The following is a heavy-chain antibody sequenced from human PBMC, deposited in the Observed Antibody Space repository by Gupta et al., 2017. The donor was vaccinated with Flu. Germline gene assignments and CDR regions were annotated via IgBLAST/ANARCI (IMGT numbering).Heavy chain of an antibody. J-gene: IGHJ4*02. CDR1: YW. V-gene: IGHV3-7*01. CDR3: AHYSGNF. D-gene: IGHD1-26*01. CDR2: IKEDGSEK. Sequence: YWRSWVRQAPGKGLEWVANIKEDGSEKNYVGSVKGRFTISRDNAKDSLYLQMNNLRAEDTAVYYCAHYSGNFWGQGTLVTVSS.